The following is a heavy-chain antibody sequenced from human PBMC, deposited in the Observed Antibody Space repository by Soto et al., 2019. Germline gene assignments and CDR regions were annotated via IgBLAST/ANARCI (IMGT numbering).Heavy chain of an antibody. CDR3: TTERSSGET. CDR1: GFTFINAW. Sequence: EVQLVESGGGLVKPGGSLRLSCAASGFTFINAWMSWVRQAPGKGLEWVGRIKSKTDGGTTDYAAPVKGRITISRDESKSTLYLQMNSLKTGDTAVYYWTTERSSGETWGQGTLVTVSS. J-gene: IGHJ4*02. D-gene: IGHD2-15*01. CDR2: IKSKTDGGTT. V-gene: IGHV3-15*01.